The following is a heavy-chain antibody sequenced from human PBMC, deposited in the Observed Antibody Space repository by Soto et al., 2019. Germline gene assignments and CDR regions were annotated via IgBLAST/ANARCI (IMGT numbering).Heavy chain of an antibody. J-gene: IGHJ4*02. CDR2: IYPSGGST. V-gene: IGHV1-46*01. D-gene: IGHD3-10*01. CDR1: GYTFTNYY. Sequence: ASVKVSCKASGYTFTNYYMHWVRQAPGQGLEWMGIIYPSGGSTRNAQKFQGRVTMTRDTSTSTVYMELSSLRSEDTAVYYCARDFSGQMDYWGRGTLVNVSS. CDR3: ARDFSGQMDY.